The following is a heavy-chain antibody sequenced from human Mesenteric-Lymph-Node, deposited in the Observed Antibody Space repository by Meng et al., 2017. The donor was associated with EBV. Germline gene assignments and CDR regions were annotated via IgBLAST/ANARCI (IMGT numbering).Heavy chain of an antibody. D-gene: IGHD6-6*01. CDR1: GGSFSDYY. V-gene: IGHV4-34*01. J-gene: IGHJ5*02. CDR3: AKGRIVARSPWLDP. Sequence: QGQLQQWGAGLLKPSGTLSLTCAVYGGSFSDYYWTWIRQPPGKGLEWIGEVNHAGTTIYNPSLESRVTISVDTSKNQFSLKLTSVTAADTAVYYCAKGRIVARSPWLDPWGQGILVTVSS. CDR2: VNHAGTT.